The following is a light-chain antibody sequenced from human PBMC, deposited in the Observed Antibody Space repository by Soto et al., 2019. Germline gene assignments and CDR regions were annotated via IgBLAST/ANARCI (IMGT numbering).Light chain of an antibody. Sequence: DMHLTQSPSFLSASVGDRVTITCRASQGISTYLAWYLQRPGKAPKLLIYGASTLQSGVPSRFSGSGSGTEFTHTISSLQPEDFGTYYCQQLNSDWYAFGQGTKLEIK. CDR2: GAS. J-gene: IGKJ2*01. V-gene: IGKV1-9*01. CDR1: QGISTY. CDR3: QQLNSDWYA.